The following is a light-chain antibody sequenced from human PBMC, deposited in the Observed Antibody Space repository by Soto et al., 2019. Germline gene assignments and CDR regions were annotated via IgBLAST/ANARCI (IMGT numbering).Light chain of an antibody. J-gene: IGKJ4*01. CDR1: QSVGSN. CDR2: GTS. V-gene: IGKV3-15*01. CDR3: QQYNNWPPLT. Sequence: ELVMTHSPATLSVSPGERATLSCRASQSVGSNLAWYQQKPGQAPRLLIYGTSTRATGIPARFSGSGSGTEFTLTISSLQSEDFAVYYCQQYNNWPPLTFGGGTKVEIK.